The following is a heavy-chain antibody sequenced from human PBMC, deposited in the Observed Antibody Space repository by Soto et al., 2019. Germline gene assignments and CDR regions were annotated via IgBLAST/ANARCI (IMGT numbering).Heavy chain of an antibody. D-gene: IGHD1-26*01. Sequence: GGSLRLSCAASGFTFSNYGVSWVRQAPGKGLEWVSALPEIGTNTYYADSVKGRFTISRDNSKNTLFLQINNLRAGDTAVYYCAKKSGVGATWYFDYWGPGTLVTVSS. CDR1: GFTFSNYG. J-gene: IGHJ4*02. V-gene: IGHV3-23*01. CDR3: AKKSGVGATWYFDY. CDR2: LPEIGTNT.